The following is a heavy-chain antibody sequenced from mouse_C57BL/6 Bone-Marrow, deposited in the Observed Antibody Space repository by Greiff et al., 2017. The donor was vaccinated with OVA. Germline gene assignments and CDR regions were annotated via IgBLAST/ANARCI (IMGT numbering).Heavy chain of an antibody. CDR2: IRSKSSNYAT. D-gene: IGHD1-1*01. CDR3: VSERDYYGSSPFAY. J-gene: IGHJ3*01. V-gene: IGHV10-3*01. Sequence: EVKLVESGGGLVQPKGSLKLSCAASGFTFNTYAMHWVRQAPGKGLEWVARIRSKSSNYATYYADSVKDRFTISRDDSQSMLYLQMNNLKTEDTAMYFCVSERDYYGSSPFAYWGQGTLVTVSA. CDR1: GFTFNTYA.